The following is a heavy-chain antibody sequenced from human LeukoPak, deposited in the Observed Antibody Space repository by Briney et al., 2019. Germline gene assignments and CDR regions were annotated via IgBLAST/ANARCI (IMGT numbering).Heavy chain of an antibody. D-gene: IGHD3-10*01. V-gene: IGHV4-34*01. Sequence: PSETLSLTCRVYGGSFSGYYWSWIRQSPGKGLEWIGEINHTGGTNFNPSLKSRLTMSVDTSKNQFSLSLSSVTAADTAVYFCARPSRPTMVRGRDAFDIWGQGTMVTVSS. CDR2: INHTGGT. CDR3: ARPSRPTMVRGRDAFDI. J-gene: IGHJ3*02. CDR1: GGSFSGYY.